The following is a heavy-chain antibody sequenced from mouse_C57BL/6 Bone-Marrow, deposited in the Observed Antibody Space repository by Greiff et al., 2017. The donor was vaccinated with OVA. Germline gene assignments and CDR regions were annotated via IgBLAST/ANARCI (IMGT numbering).Heavy chain of an antibody. CDR1: GFTFTDYY. CDR2: IRNKANGYTT. V-gene: IGHV7-3*01. Sequence: EVKLVESGGGLVQPGGSLSLSCAASGFTFTDYYMSWVRQPPGKALEWLGFIRNKANGYTTEYSASVKGRFTISRDNSQSILYLQMNALRAEDSATYYCARSLSTTVVATDWYFDVWGTGTTVTVSS. J-gene: IGHJ1*03. CDR3: ARSLSTTVVATDWYFDV. D-gene: IGHD1-1*01.